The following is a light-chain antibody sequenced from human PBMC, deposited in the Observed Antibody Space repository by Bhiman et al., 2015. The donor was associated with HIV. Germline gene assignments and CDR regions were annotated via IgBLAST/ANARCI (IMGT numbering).Light chain of an antibody. CDR1: SSNIGAGSD. J-gene: IGLJ1*01. CDR3: SSLTSSLTYV. Sequence: QSVLTQPPSVSGAPGQRVTISCTGSSSNIGAGSDVHWYQQLPGTAPKLLIYGNNNRPSGVPDRFSGSKSGTSASLTISGLQAEDEADYYCSSLTSSLTYVFGTGTNVTVL. CDR2: GNN. V-gene: IGLV1-40*01.